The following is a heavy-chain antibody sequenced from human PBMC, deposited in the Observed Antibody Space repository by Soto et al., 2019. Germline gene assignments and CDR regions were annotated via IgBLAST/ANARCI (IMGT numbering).Heavy chain of an antibody. Sequence: PGGSLRLSCAASGFTFGSYAMTWVRQAPGKGLEWVSAISFGGGSTYYADSVKGRFTTSRDNSKNTLYLQMTSLRAEDTAIYYCATDSFRSGIAVAGNYWGQGTLVTVSS. CDR1: GFTFGSYA. V-gene: IGHV3-23*01. D-gene: IGHD6-19*01. CDR3: ATDSFRSGIAVAGNY. CDR2: ISFGGGST. J-gene: IGHJ4*02.